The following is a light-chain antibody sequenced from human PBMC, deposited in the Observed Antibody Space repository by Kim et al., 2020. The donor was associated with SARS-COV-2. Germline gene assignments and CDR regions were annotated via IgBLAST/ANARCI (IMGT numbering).Light chain of an antibody. CDR1: QSIEHRLKSKNY. Sequence: DIVMTQSPDFLAVSLGVRATINCKSSQSIEHRLKSKNYLAWYQQKAGQPPKLLMYWGSTRDSGVPDRFSGSGSATDFTLTISNLQAEDGAVYYCQQYYSNPLTFGRGTKVDIK. V-gene: IGKV4-1*01. CDR3: QQYYSNPLT. CDR2: WGS. J-gene: IGKJ1*01.